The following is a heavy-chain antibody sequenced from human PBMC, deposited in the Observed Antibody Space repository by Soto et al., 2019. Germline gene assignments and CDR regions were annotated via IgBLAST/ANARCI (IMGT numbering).Heavy chain of an antibody. CDR3: ARDVPDYGDYFDY. J-gene: IGHJ4*02. D-gene: IGHD4-17*01. V-gene: IGHV3-48*01. CDR2: ISSSSSTI. CDR1: GFTFSSYS. Sequence: VQLVESGGGLVQPGGSLRLSCAASGFTFSSYSMNWVRQAPGKGLEWVSYISSSSSTIYYADSVKGRFTISRDNAKNSLYLQMNSLRAEDTAVYYCARDVPDYGDYFDYWGQGTLVTVSS.